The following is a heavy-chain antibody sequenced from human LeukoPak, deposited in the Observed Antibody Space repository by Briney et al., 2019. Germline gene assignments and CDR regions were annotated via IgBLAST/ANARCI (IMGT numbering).Heavy chain of an antibody. Sequence: GASVKVSCKASGYMFTDYYIHWVRQAPGQGLEWMGWINPKSAYTHFAQKFRGRFTMTMDTSITTAYLELSSLTSDDTAVYFCATPSYNSGGYYYFDYWGQGTLVTVSS. CDR3: ATPSYNSGGYYYFDY. V-gene: IGHV1-2*02. D-gene: IGHD3-22*01. CDR1: GYMFTDYY. CDR2: INPKSAYT. J-gene: IGHJ4*02.